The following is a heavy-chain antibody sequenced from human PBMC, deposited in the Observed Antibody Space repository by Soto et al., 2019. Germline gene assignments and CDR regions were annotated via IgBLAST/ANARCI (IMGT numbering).Heavy chain of an antibody. CDR3: ARDCSGGSCYPGMDV. CDR2: ISSSGYI. CDR1: GFNFNRYT. J-gene: IGHJ6*02. V-gene: IGHV3-21*01. Sequence: GGSLRLSCAASGFNFNRYTINWVRQAPGKRLEWLSSISSSGYIFSTDSVRGRFTISRDNAKNSVYLQINSLRAEDTAVYFCARDCSGGSCYPGMDVWGQGTTVTVSS. D-gene: IGHD2-15*01.